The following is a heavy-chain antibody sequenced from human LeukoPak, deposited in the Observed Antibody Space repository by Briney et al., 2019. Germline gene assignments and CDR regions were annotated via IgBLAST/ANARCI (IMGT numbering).Heavy chain of an antibody. J-gene: IGHJ3*02. V-gene: IGHV4-30-4*08. Sequence: PSQTLSLTCTVSGGSISSGDYYWSWIRQPPGKGLEWIGYIYYSGSTYYNPSLKSRVTISVDTSKNQFSLKLSSVTAADTAVYYCARDLTIFGVDTTGAFDIWGQGTMVTFSS. CDR3: ARDLTIFGVDTTGAFDI. CDR2: IYYSGST. CDR1: GGSISSGDYY. D-gene: IGHD3-3*01.